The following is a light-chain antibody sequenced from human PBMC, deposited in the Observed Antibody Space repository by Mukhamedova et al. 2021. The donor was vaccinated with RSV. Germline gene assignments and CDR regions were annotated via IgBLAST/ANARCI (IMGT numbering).Light chain of an antibody. Sequence: SVSSSYLAWYQQKPGQAPRLLIYGASSRATGIPDRFSGSGSGTDFTLTISRLEPEVFAVYYCQQYGSSVYTFGQGTKLEIK. V-gene: IGKV3-20*01. CDR1: SVSSSY. J-gene: IGKJ2*01. CDR3: QQYGSSVYT. CDR2: GAS.